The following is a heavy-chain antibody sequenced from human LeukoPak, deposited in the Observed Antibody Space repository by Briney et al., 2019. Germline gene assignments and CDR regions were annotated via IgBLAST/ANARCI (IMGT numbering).Heavy chain of an antibody. V-gene: IGHV4-61*02. D-gene: IGHD1-1*01. CDR2: IYTPGRT. CDR1: GVSISSGRYY. J-gene: IGHJ4*02. Sequence: SETLSLTCTVSGVSISSGRYYWSWIRQPAGEGLEWIGRIYTPGRTIYNPSLRSQVTISINTSKNQFSLKLTSVTATDTAMYYCARESLEFRFFDFWGQGALVTVSS. CDR3: ARESLEFRFFDF.